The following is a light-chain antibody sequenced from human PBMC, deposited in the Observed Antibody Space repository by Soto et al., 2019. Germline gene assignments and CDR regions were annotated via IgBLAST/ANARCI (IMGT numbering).Light chain of an antibody. CDR1: SSNIGSNT. J-gene: IGLJ1*01. Sequence: QSVLTQPPSASGTPGQRVTISCSGSSSNIGSNTVNWYQQLPGTAPKLLIYSNNQRPSGVSDRFSGSKSGNTASLTISGLQAEDEADYYCSSYTSSSTPNYVFGTGTKVTVL. CDR2: SNN. CDR3: SSYTSSSTPNYV. V-gene: IGLV1-44*01.